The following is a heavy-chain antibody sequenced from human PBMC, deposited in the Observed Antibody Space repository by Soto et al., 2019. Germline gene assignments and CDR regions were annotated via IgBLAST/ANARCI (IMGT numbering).Heavy chain of an antibody. CDR2: NYHSGST. CDR3: ARVPGP. J-gene: IGHJ5*02. CDR1: GGSISSGGYS. V-gene: IGHV4-30-2*01. Sequence: QLQLQESGSGLVKPSQTLSLTCAVSGGSISSGGYSWSWIRPPSGKGLQWIGYNYHSGSTYYNPPPESXXTTSVAGSKNQFPLQLSSVTAADTAVYYCARVPGPWGQGTLVTVSS.